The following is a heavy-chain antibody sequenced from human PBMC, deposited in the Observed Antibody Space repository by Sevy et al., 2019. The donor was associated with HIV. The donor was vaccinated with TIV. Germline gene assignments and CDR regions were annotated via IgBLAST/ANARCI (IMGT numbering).Heavy chain of an antibody. V-gene: IGHV1-46*01. D-gene: IGHD3-3*01. Sequence: ASVKVSCKASGYTFTSYYMHWVRQAPGQGLEWMGIINPSGGSTSYAQKFQGRVTMTRDTSTSTVYMELSSLRSEDTAVYYGARELGENFWSTRYYYYGMDVWGQGTTVTVSS. CDR3: ARELGENFWSTRYYYYGMDV. J-gene: IGHJ6*02. CDR2: INPSGGST. CDR1: GYTFTSYY.